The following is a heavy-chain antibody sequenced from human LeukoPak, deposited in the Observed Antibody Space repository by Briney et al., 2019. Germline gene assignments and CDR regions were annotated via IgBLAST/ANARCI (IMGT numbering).Heavy chain of an antibody. D-gene: IGHD2-8*01. V-gene: IGHV3-23*01. Sequence: PGGSLRLSCAASGFTFSSYAMSWVRQAPGKGLEWVSAISGSGGSTYYADSVKGRFTISRDNSKNTLYLQMNSLRAEDTAVYYCAKDPLYCTNGVCYVDYWGQGTLVTVSS. CDR1: GFTFSSYA. CDR3: AKDPLYCTNGVCYVDY. CDR2: ISGSGGST. J-gene: IGHJ4*02.